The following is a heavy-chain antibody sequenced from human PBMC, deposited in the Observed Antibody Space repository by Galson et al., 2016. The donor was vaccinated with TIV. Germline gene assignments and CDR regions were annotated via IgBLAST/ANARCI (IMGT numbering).Heavy chain of an antibody. CDR1: GLTVSDNY. J-gene: IGHJ6*02. V-gene: IGHV3-66*02. CDR2: ISGGGDT. D-gene: IGHD2-21*02. Sequence: SLRLSCAASGLTVSDNYLTWVRQAPGKGLEWVSIISGGGDTYHADSVKGRFTISRDNAKNTLYLQMNSLRAEDTAVYFCARDRRYCGNDCYLYYDYGMEVWGQGTTVTAAS. CDR3: ARDRRYCGNDCYLYYDYGMEV.